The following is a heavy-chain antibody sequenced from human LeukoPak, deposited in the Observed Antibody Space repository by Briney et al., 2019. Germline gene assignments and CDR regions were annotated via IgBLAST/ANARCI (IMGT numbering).Heavy chain of an antibody. Sequence: GGSLRLSCAASGFTFSDYYMSWIRQAPGKGLEWVSSISSSSYIYYADSVKGRFTISRDNAKNSLYLQMNSLRAEDTAVYYCARDRVIAATYYFDYWGQGTLVTVSS. CDR1: GFTFSDYY. V-gene: IGHV3-11*06. J-gene: IGHJ4*02. D-gene: IGHD6-13*01. CDR3: ARDRVIAATYYFDY. CDR2: ISSSSYI.